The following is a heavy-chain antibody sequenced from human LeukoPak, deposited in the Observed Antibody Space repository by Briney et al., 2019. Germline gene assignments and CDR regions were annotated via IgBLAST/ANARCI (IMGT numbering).Heavy chain of an antibody. CDR3: ARGSQYYYDSSGSQAY. CDR1: GYTFTGYY. Sequence: ASVKVSCKASGYTFTGYYMHWVRQAPGQGLEWMGWINPNSGGTHFAQEFQGRVTLTRDTSIDTAYMELSRLTSDDTAVYYCARGSQYYYDSSGSQAYWGQGTLVTVSS. D-gene: IGHD3-22*01. J-gene: IGHJ4*02. V-gene: IGHV1-2*02. CDR2: INPNSGGT.